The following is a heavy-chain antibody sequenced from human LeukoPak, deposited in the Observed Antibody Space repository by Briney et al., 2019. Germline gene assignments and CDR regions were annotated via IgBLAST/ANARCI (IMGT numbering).Heavy chain of an antibody. CDR3: ARGRPGLASAGTYDF. J-gene: IGHJ4*02. CDR2: INPNSGKT. V-gene: IGHV1-8*01. Sequence: ASVKVSCKASGYTFTSSDINWVRQAPGQGLEWMGWINPNSGKTGSARKFQRRGAMTKNISISTAYIEVSSLGYEDTATYYCARGRPGLASAGTYDFWGQGTLITVSS. CDR1: GYTFTSSD. D-gene: IGHD6-13*01.